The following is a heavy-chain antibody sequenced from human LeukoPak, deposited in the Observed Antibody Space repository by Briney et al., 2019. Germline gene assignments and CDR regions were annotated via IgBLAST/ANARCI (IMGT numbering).Heavy chain of an antibody. CDR2: IIPIFGTA. V-gene: IGHV1-69*05. D-gene: IGHD1-26*01. CDR3: ARSRGSWLYYYYMDV. Sequence: SVTLSCTASGGTFSSYAISWVRQAPGQGLEWMGGIIPIFGTANYAQKFQGRGTITTDESTSTAYMELSSLRSEDTAVYYCARSRGSWLYYYYMDVWGKGTTVTVSS. CDR1: GGTFSSYA. J-gene: IGHJ6*03.